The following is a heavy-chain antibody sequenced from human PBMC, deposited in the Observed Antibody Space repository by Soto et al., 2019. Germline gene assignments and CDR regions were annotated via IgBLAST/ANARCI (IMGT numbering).Heavy chain of an antibody. V-gene: IGHV3-21*01. CDR1: VFTFIDYS. CDR3: TRVYGDYGTLSDY. Sequence: PGWSLRLSCASSVFTFIDYSVNWVRQAPGKGLEWVSSISSTSTFIYYADSVRGRFTISRDNAKNSLYLQMNSLRAEDTAAYYCTRVYGDYGTLSDYWGRGTLVTVSS. J-gene: IGHJ4*02. D-gene: IGHD4-17*01. CDR2: ISSTSTFI.